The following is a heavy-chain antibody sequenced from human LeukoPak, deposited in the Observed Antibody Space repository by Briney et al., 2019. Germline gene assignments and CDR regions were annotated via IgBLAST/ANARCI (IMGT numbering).Heavy chain of an antibody. J-gene: IGHJ4*02. Sequence: GGSLRLSCAVSGFTFSSFAMNWVRQVPGTGLXXXXNIKQDXXDRXXVTSVXGRFTISRDNAESSLYLQMNSLRAEDTAVYYCVRNLAVAGTCFDSWGQGTLVTVSS. CDR3: VRNLAVAGTCFDS. CDR2: IKQDXXDR. D-gene: IGHD6-19*01. CDR1: GFTFSSFA. V-gene: IGHV3-7*03.